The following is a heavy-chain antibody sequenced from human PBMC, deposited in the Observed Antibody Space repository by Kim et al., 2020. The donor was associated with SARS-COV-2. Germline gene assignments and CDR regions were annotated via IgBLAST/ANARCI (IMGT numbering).Heavy chain of an antibody. CDR3: AKFRAGEMATITRYFDL. Sequence: GGSLRLSCAASGFTFSSYAMSWVRQAPGKGLEWVSAISGSGGSTYYADSVKGRFTISRDNSKNTLYLQMNSLRAEDMAVYYCAKFRAGEMATITRYFDLWGRGTLVTVSS. V-gene: IGHV3-23*01. D-gene: IGHD5-12*01. CDR2: ISGSGGST. CDR1: GFTFSSYA. J-gene: IGHJ2*01.